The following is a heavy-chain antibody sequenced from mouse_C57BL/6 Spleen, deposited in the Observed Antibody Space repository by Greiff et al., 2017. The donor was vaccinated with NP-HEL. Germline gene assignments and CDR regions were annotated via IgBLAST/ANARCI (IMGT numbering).Heavy chain of an antibody. CDR2: ISDGGSYT. J-gene: IGHJ2*01. CDR1: GFTFSSYA. CDR3: ARDYDYEFDY. D-gene: IGHD2-4*01. V-gene: IGHV5-4*01. Sequence: DVHLVESGGGLVKPGGSLKLSCAASGFTFSSYAMSWVRQTPEKRLEWVATISDGGSYTYYPDNVKGRFTISRDNAKNNLYLQMSHLKSEDTAMYYCARDYDYEFDYWGQGTTLTVSS.